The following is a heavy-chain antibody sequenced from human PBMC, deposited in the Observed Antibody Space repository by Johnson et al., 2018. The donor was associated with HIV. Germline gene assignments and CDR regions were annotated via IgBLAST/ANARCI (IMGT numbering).Heavy chain of an antibody. CDR1: GFTFSDYY. CDR3: ARVRSGRENVFDI. D-gene: IGHD1-26*01. V-gene: IGHV3-11*04. Sequence: QVHLVESGGGLVQPGGSLRLSCAASGFTFSDYYMTWIRQAPGKGLEWVSYISGSGSIIYYADSVKGRVTISRDNAKNSLYLQMNSLRAEGTAVYYCARVRSGRENVFDIWGQGTMVTVSS. J-gene: IGHJ3*02. CDR2: ISGSGSII.